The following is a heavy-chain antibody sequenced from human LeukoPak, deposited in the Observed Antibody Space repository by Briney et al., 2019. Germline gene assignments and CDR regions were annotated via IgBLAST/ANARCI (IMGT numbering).Heavy chain of an antibody. CDR1: GFPFSGYD. V-gene: IGHV3-13*04. CDR2: IGTTGDT. CDR3: ARAYTLTGYHMDV. D-gene: IGHD3-9*01. J-gene: IGHJ6*02. Sequence: GGSLRLSCAASGFPFSGYDMHWVRQTTGEGLEWVSAIGTTGDTYYAGSVKGRFTISRENGKNSLHPQMNSLRTGDTAVYYCARAYTLTGYHMDVWGRGTTVTVSS.